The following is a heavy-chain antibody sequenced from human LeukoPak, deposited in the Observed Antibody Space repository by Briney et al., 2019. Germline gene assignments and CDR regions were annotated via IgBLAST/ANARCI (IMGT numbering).Heavy chain of an antibody. CDR2: VYPGDSDT. CDR3: ASLLSYGSGRPFQQ. V-gene: IGHV5-51*01. CDR1: GWSFIRYW. D-gene: IGHD3-10*01. J-gene: IGHJ1*01. Sequence: GESVKISRQGCGWSFIRYWIRWVGQMPGKGVEGVGMVYPGDSDTRYSPSFQGQVTNSADKYISTAYLQRSSLKASDTAMYYCASLLSYGSGRPFQQWGQGTLVTVST.